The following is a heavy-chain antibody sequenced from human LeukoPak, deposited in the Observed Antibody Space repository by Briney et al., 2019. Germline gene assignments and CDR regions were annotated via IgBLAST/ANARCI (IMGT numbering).Heavy chain of an antibody. J-gene: IGHJ6*02. V-gene: IGHV3-49*03. CDR1: GFTVSSSY. D-gene: IGHD3-3*01. CDR2: IRSKAYGGTT. CDR3: TRDSLYYDFWSGYYRDYYYGMDV. Sequence: GGSLRLSCAASGFTVSSSYLSWFRQAPGKGLEWVGFIRSKAYGGTTEYAASVKGRFTISRDDSKSIAYLQMNSLKTEDTAVYYCTRDSLYYDFWSGYYRDYYYGMDVWGQGTTVTVSS.